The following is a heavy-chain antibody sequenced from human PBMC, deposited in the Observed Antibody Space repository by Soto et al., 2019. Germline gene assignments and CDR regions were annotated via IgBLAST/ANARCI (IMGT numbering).Heavy chain of an antibody. D-gene: IGHD3-22*01. Sequence: GGSLRLSCAASGFTFSSYWMHWVRQAPGKGLVWVSRINSDGSSTSYADSVEGRFTISRDNSKNTLYLQMSSLRIEDTAVYYCARNFNYYDSSGYYYDPLGYWGQGTLVTVSS. J-gene: IGHJ4*02. V-gene: IGHV3-74*01. CDR2: INSDGSST. CDR3: ARNFNYYDSSGYYYDPLGY. CDR1: GFTFSSYW.